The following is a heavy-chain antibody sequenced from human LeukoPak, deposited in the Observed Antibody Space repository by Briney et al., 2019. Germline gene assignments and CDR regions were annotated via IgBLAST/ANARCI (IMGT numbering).Heavy chain of an antibody. J-gene: IGHJ1*01. Sequence: ASVTVSCKASGYTFTSYGISWVRQAPGQGLEWMGWISTYNGHTNYAQKLQGRVTMTTDTSTSTAYMELRSLRSDDTAVYYCARDVPTYYYGSGSLEHWGQGTLVTVSS. V-gene: IGHV1-18*01. D-gene: IGHD3-10*01. CDR3: ARDVPTYYYGSGSLEH. CDR1: GYTFTSYG. CDR2: ISTYNGHT.